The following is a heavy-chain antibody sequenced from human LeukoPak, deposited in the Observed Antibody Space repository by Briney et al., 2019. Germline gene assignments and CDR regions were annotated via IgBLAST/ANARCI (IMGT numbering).Heavy chain of an antibody. CDR1: GFTFSSYG. CDR2: IWYDGSDK. Sequence: QSGGSLRLSCAASGFTFSSYGMHWVRQAPGKGLEWVAVIWYDGSDKYYADSVKGRFTISRDNSKNTLYLQMNSLRAEDTAVYYCAKDHSSGWSLDYWGQGTLVTVSS. V-gene: IGHV3-33*06. D-gene: IGHD6-19*01. J-gene: IGHJ4*02. CDR3: AKDHSSGWSLDY.